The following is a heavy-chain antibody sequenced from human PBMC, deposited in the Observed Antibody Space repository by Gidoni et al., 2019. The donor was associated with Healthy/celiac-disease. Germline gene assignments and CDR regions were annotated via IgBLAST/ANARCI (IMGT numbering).Heavy chain of an antibody. J-gene: IGHJ4*02. CDR1: GFTFSRYG. CDR3: ARGSNSR. V-gene: IGHV3-33*01. D-gene: IGHD3-10*01. Sequence: QVQLVESGGGVVQPGSSLRLSCAASGFTFSRYGMNWVRQAPGKGLEWVAVIWYDGSNKYYADSVKGRFTIARDNSKNTLYLQMNSLRAEDTAVYYCARGSNSRWGQGTLVTVSS. CDR2: IWYDGSNK.